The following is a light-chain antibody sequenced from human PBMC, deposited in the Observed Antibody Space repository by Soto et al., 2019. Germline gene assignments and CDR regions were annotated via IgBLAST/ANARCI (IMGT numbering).Light chain of an antibody. CDR1: QTISSW. V-gene: IGKV1-5*03. J-gene: IGKJ1*01. Sequence: DIQITQSPSTLSGSVGDRVTITCRASQTISSWLAWYQQKPGKAPKLLIYKASTLKSGVPSRFSGSGSGTELTITISSLKPDDFETYYCQHYKSYSEAFGQGTKVDIK. CDR3: QHYKSYSEA. CDR2: KAS.